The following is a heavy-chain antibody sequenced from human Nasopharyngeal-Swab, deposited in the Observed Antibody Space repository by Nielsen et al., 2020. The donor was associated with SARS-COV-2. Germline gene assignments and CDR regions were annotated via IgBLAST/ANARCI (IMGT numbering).Heavy chain of an antibody. J-gene: IGHJ5*02. CDR3: ARDLNIVANAFDP. CDR2: TIPIFGTA. V-gene: IGHV1-69*13. CDR1: GGTFSSYA. Sequence: SVKVSCKASGGTFSSYAISWVRQAPGQGLEWMGGTIPIFGTANYAQKFQGRVTITADESTSTAYMELSSLRSEDTAVYYCARDLNIVANAFDPWGQGTLVTVSS. D-gene: IGHD2/OR15-2a*01.